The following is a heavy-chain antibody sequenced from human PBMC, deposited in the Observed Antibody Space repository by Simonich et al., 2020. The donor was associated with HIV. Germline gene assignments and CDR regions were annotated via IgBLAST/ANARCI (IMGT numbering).Heavy chain of an antibody. V-gene: IGHV4-34*01. D-gene: IGHD6-13*01. CDR1: GGSFSGYY. CDR3: ARLTAGGLGEYFQH. Sequence: QVQLQQWGAGLLKPSETLSLTCAGYGGSFSGYYWSWNRQPPGKGLEWIEENNHSGSTNHNPSLKSRVTISVDPSKNQFSLKLSSVTAADTAVYYCARLTAGGLGEYFQHWGQGTLVTVSS. J-gene: IGHJ1*01. CDR2: NNHSGST.